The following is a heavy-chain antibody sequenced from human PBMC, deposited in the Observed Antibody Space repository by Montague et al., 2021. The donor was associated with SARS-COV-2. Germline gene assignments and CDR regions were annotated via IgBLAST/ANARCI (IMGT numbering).Heavy chain of an antibody. D-gene: IGHD1-26*01. V-gene: IGHV3-30*18. J-gene: IGHJ4*02. CDR3: ANWES. CDR1: GLSVGNFN. CDR2: FSFIGSNR. Sequence: SLRLSCAASGLSVGNFNMHWVRQAPGKGLEWVAVFSFIGSNRYYADSVKGRFTISRDDSENKLHLQMNSLRPEDTAVYYCANWESWGQGTLVIVSS.